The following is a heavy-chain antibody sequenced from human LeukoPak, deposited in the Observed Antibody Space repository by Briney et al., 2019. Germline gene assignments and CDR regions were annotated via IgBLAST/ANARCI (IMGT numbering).Heavy chain of an antibody. Sequence: GESLRISWKGSGYSFTSYWISWGRQMPGKGLEWIGRIDPSDSYTNYSPSFQGHVTISADKSISTAYLQWSSLKASDTAMYYCARRGKNYYGSGTYYWGQGTLVTVSS. V-gene: IGHV5-10-1*01. CDR2: IDPSDSYT. D-gene: IGHD3-10*01. J-gene: IGHJ4*02. CDR1: GYSFTSYW. CDR3: ARRGKNYYGSGTYY.